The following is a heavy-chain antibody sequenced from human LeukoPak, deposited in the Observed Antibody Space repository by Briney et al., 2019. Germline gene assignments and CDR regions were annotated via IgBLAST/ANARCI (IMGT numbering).Heavy chain of an antibody. J-gene: IGHJ4*02. V-gene: IGHV3-43D*03. Sequence: GGSLRLSCAASGFTFDDYAMHWVRQAPGKGLEWVSLISWDGGSTYYADSVKGRFTISRDNSKNSLYLQMNSLRAEDTALYYCAKDIHYHDPPSSQFDYWGQGTLVTVSS. CDR2: ISWDGGST. CDR1: GFTFDDYA. CDR3: AKDIHYHDPPSSQFDY. D-gene: IGHD3-22*01.